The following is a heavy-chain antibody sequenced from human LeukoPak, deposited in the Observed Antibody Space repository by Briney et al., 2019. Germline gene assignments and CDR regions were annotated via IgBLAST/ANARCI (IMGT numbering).Heavy chain of an antibody. Sequence: QPGGSLRLACVASGVAIRNSWMSWVRQAPGKGLEWVGNINQDASEINYVDSVRGRFTISRDNAKNSLHLQMNSLRAEDTAVYYCATDRDNSDWQKRFDSWGQGTLVTVSS. J-gene: IGHJ4*02. CDR1: GVAIRNSW. CDR3: ATDRDNSDWQKRFDS. CDR2: INQDASEI. D-gene: IGHD2-21*02. V-gene: IGHV3-7*01.